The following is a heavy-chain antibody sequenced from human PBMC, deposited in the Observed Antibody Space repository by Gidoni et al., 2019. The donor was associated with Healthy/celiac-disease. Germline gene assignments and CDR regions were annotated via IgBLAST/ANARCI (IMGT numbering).Heavy chain of an antibody. J-gene: IGHJ4*02. CDR2: IYYSGST. Sequence: QVQLQESGPGLVQPSETVSLTCTVSGGSVSSGSYYWSWIRQPPGKVLEWIGYIYYSGSTNYNPSLKSRGTISVDTSKNQSSLKLSSVTAADTAVYYCARGRGGDYYFDYWGQGTLVTVSS. CDR1: GGSVSSGSYY. V-gene: IGHV4-61*01. CDR3: ARGRGGDYYFDY. D-gene: IGHD3-16*01.